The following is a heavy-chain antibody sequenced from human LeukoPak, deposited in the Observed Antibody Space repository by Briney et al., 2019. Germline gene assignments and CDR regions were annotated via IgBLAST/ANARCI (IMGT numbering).Heavy chain of an antibody. Sequence: GESLRLSCAASGFSFSGSWMNWVRQAPGKGLEWVANINPDGSQKRFADSVMGRFTMSRANAKNSLYLQMNSLRSEDTAVFYCAAWTDRGYNFWGQGTLVTVSP. V-gene: IGHV3-7*01. CDR2: INPDGSQK. CDR3: AAWTDRGYNF. D-gene: IGHD5-24*01. J-gene: IGHJ4*02. CDR1: GFSFSGSW.